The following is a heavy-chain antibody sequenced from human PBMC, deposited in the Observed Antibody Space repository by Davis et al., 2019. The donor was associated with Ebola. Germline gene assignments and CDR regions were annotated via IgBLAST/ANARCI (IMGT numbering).Heavy chain of an antibody. CDR2: IYYSGST. J-gene: IGHJ4*02. V-gene: IGHV4-30-4*01. CDR1: GGSISSGDYY. D-gene: IGHD1-1*01. Sequence: PSETLSLTCTVSGGSISSGDYYWSWIRQPPGKGLEWIGYIYYSGSTYYNPSLKSRVTISVDTSKNQFSLKLSSVTAADTAVYYCARIGADNWNDLDYWGQGTLVTVSS. CDR3: ARIGADNWNDLDY.